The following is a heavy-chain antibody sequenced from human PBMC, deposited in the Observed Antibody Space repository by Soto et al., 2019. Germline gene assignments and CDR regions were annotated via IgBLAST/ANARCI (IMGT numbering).Heavy chain of an antibody. CDR2: IYGGGST. CDR3: AREDSAYDRLVAY. D-gene: IGHD5-12*01. V-gene: IGHV3-53*01. CDR1: CFTVSNNY. Sequence: GGSLRLSCAASCFTVSNNYMSWVRQAPGKGLEWVSVIYGGGSTSYADSVKGRFTISRDSSKNTVYLQMNSLRAEDTAVYYCAREDSAYDRLVAYWGQGTMVTVSS. J-gene: IGHJ4*02.